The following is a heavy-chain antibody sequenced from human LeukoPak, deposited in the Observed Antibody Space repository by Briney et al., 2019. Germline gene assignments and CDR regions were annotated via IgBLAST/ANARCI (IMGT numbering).Heavy chain of an antibody. CDR2: INPNSGGT. Sequence: ASVKVSCKASGYTFTGYYMHWVRQAPGQGLEWMGWINPNSGGTNYAQKFQGRVTTTRDTSISTAYMELSSLRSEDTAVYYCARGPYDYVWGSYRLVYYYYMDVWGKGTTVTISS. D-gene: IGHD3-16*02. V-gene: IGHV1-2*02. J-gene: IGHJ6*03. CDR1: GYTFTGYY. CDR3: ARGPYDYVWGSYRLVYYYYMDV.